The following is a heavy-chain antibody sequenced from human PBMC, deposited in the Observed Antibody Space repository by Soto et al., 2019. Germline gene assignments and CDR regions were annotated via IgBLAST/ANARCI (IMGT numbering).Heavy chain of an antibody. J-gene: IGHJ2*01. CDR2: VSYDGNNN. V-gene: IGHV3-30-3*01. CDR1: GFMFSSYD. D-gene: IGHD5-18*01. Sequence: QVQLVESGGGVVQPGRSLRFSCAASGFMFSSYDMHWVRQAPGKGLEWVAVVSYDGNNNDYADSVKGRFTISRDNSKNTLDLQMNSLRAEDTAVFYCARGGYNYGSRYFDLWGRGTLVTVSS. CDR3: ARGGYNYGSRYFDL.